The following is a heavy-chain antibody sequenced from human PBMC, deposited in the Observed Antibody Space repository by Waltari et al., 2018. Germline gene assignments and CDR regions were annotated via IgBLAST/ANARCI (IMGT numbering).Heavy chain of an antibody. CDR3: ATLGVVVAATNDDWFDP. CDR2: IWYDGSNK. D-gene: IGHD2-15*01. V-gene: IGHV3-33*01. CDR1: GFTFSSYG. Sequence: QVQLVESGGGVVQPGRSLRLSCAASGFTFSSYGMHWARQAPGKGLEWLAVIWYDGSNKYYADSVKGRFTISRDNSKNTLYLQMNSLRAEDTAVYYCATLGVVVAATNDDWFDPWGQGTLVTVSS. J-gene: IGHJ5*02.